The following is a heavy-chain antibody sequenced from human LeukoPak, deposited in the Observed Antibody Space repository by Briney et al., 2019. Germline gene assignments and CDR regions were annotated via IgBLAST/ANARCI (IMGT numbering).Heavy chain of an antibody. Sequence: GGSLRLSCAASGFTFSSYAMSWVRQAPGRGLEWVSAISGSGGSTYYADSVKGRFTISRDNAKNSLYLQMNSLRAEDTAVYYCAGDRHLLRLLTSNAFDIWGQGTMVTVSS. CDR1: GFTFSSYA. J-gene: IGHJ3*02. CDR3: AGDRHLLRLLTSNAFDI. D-gene: IGHD2-21*01. V-gene: IGHV3-23*01. CDR2: ISGSGGST.